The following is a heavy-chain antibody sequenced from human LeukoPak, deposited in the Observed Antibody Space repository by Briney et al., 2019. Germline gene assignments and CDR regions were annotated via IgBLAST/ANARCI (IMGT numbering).Heavy chain of an antibody. CDR3: ARSLIVVVTAAWYFDL. D-gene: IGHD2-21*02. CDR1: GGSISSSSYY. CDR2: IYYSGST. Sequence: PSETLSLTCTVSGGSISSSSYYWGWIRQPPGKGLEWIGSIYYSGSTYYNPSLKSRVTISVDTSKNQFSLKLSSVTAADTAVYYCARSLIVVVTAAWYFDLWGRGTLVTASS. V-gene: IGHV4-39*01. J-gene: IGHJ2*01.